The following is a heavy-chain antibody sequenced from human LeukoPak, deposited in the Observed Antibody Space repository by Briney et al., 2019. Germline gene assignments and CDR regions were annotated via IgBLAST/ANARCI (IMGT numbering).Heavy chain of an antibody. Sequence: SETLSLACTVSGGSISNYFWSWVRQPAGKGLEWIGRIYSTGRSDYNPSLKSRITMSVDTSKDQFSLKLSSVTAADTAVYYCARDGPRSGYDLGHFDNLGQGTLVTASS. CDR3: ARDGPRSGYDLGHFDN. CDR1: GGSISNYF. D-gene: IGHD5-12*01. J-gene: IGHJ4*02. CDR2: IYSTGRS. V-gene: IGHV4-4*07.